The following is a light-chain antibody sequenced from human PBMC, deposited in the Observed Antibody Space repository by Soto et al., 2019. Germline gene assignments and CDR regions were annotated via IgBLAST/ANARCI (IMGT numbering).Light chain of an antibody. CDR2: NIS. CDR1: SSDVGAYNF. Sequence: QSALTQPRSASGSPGQSVTISCTGTSSDVGAYNFVSWYQHNPGKAPKLMIFNISARPSGVPDRFSGSKSANTASLTISGLQTEDEADYYCCGCAGAYIPLFGGGTKLTVL. V-gene: IGLV2-11*01. J-gene: IGLJ2*01. CDR3: CGCAGAYIPL.